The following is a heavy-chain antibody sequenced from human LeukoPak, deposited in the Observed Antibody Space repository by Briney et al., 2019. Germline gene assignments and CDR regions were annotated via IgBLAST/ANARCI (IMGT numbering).Heavy chain of an antibody. J-gene: IGHJ4*02. D-gene: IGHD3-22*01. Sequence: PGGSLGLSCAASGFTFSSYDMHWVRQATGKGLVWVSAIGTAGDTYYPGSVKGRFTISRENAKNSLYLQMNSLRAGDTAVYYCARGLSGYYIFDYWGQGTLVTVSS. CDR2: IGTAGDT. CDR1: GFTFSSYD. V-gene: IGHV3-13*01. CDR3: ARGLSGYYIFDY.